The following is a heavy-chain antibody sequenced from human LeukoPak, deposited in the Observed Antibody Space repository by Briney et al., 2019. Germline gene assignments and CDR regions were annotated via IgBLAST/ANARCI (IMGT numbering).Heavy chain of an antibody. J-gene: IGHJ5*02. V-gene: IGHV4-39*01. CDR1: DDSMSSSSYY. Sequence: SETLSLTCSVSDDSMSSSSYYWGWIRQPPGKGLEWIGSIYYSGSTYYNPSLKSRVTISVDTSKNQFSLKLSSVTAADTAVYYCARSLVAANRGWFDPWGQGTLVTVSS. D-gene: IGHD2-15*01. CDR3: ARSLVAANRGWFDP. CDR2: IYYSGST.